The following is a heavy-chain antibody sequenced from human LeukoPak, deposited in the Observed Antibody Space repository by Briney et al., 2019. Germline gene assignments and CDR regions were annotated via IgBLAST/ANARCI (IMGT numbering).Heavy chain of an antibody. CDR2: ISTYNGDT. CDR3: AREGGWAYSDYGGIGY. D-gene: IGHD4-23*01. Sequence: ASVKVSCKASGSTFTNYGISWVRQAPGQGLGWMGWISTYNGDTKYAENLQGRVTMTTDTSTSTANMELRSLRSDDTAVYYCAREGGWAYSDYGGIGYWGQGTLVTVSS. J-gene: IGHJ4*02. V-gene: IGHV1-18*01. CDR1: GSTFTNYG.